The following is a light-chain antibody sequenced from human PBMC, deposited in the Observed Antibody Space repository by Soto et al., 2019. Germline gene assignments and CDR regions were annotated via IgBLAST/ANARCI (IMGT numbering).Light chain of an antibody. V-gene: IGKV3-20*01. Sequence: EIVVTQYPATLSVSPGERATLSCRASQSVSSSYLAWYQQKPGQAPRLLIYGASSRATGIPDRFSGSGSGTDFTLTISRLEPEDFAVYYCQQYGSSPRTFGQGTKVDIK. CDR2: GAS. CDR3: QQYGSSPRT. CDR1: QSVSSSY. J-gene: IGKJ1*01.